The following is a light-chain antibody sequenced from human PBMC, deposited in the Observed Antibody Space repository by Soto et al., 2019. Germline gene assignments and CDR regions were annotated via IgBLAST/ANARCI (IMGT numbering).Light chain of an antibody. CDR1: QDISNY. V-gene: IGKV1-33*01. J-gene: IGKJ4*01. Sequence: DIQMTQSPSSLSASVGDRVTITCQASQDISNYLNWYHQKPGKAPKLLIYDASNLETGVPSRFSGSGSGTDFTFTISSLQPEDIATYYCQQYDNPALTFGGGTKVDI. CDR3: QQYDNPALT. CDR2: DAS.